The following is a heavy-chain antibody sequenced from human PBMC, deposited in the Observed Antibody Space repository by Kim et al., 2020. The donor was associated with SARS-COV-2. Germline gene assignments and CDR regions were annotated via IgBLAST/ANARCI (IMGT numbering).Heavy chain of an antibody. CDR1: GYTFSNYA. D-gene: IGHD3-3*01. Sequence: ASVKVSCKASGYTFSNYAMHWVRQSPGQRLEWMGWINAGSGNTEYSQKLQARLIITRDTSASTAYMELSSLRSEDTAVYYCAIGGDVLRLLEWLSSYFDY. CDR2: INAGSGNT. J-gene: IGHJ4*01. V-gene: IGHV1-3*01. CDR3: AIGGDVLRLLEWLSSYFDY.